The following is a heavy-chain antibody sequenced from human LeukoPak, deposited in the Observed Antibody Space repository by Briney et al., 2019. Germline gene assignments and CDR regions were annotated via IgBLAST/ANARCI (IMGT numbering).Heavy chain of an antibody. CDR3: ASGGYYGSGSYYNYFDY. D-gene: IGHD3-10*01. Sequence: ASVTVSCKASGGTFSSYAISWVRQAPGQGLEWMGRIIPILGIANYAQKFQGRVTITADKSTSTAYMELSSLRSEDTAVYYCASGGYYGSGSYYNYFDYWGQGTLVTVSS. J-gene: IGHJ4*02. CDR2: IIPILGIA. V-gene: IGHV1-69*04. CDR1: GGTFSSYA.